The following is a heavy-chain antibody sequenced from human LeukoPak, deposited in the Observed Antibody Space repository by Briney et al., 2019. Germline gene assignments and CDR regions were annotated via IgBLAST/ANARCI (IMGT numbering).Heavy chain of an antibody. Sequence: PGGSLRLSCAASGFTFGSYSMNWVRQAPGKGLEWVSYISSSSSSTIYYADSVKGRFTISRDNAKNSLYLQMNSLRAEDTAVYYCARGYYDSSGYELDYWGQGTLVTVSS. J-gene: IGHJ4*02. CDR2: ISSSSSSTI. D-gene: IGHD3-22*01. CDR3: ARGYYDSSGYELDY. CDR1: GFTFGSYS. V-gene: IGHV3-48*01.